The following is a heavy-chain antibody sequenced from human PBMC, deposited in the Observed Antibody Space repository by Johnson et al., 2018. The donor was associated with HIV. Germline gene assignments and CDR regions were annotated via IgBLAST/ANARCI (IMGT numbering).Heavy chain of an antibody. D-gene: IGHD6-19*01. CDR3: AKEASGWYHAGDAFDI. J-gene: IGHJ3*02. V-gene: IGHV3-30*04. Sequence: VQLVESGGGVVQPGMSLRLSCAASGFTFSSYPMHWVRQAPGKGLEWVAVISFDGSNKYFADSVKGRFTISRDNSKNSLYLQMNSLRAEDTAVYYCAKEASGWYHAGDAFDIWGQGTMVTVSS. CDR1: GFTFSSYP. CDR2: ISFDGSNK.